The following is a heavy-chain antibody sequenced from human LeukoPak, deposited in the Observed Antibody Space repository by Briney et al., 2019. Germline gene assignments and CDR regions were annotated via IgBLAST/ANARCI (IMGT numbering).Heavy chain of an antibody. CDR3: AMDCGGDCYSHYFDY. CDR2: IIPIFGTA. Sequence: SVKVSCKASGGTFSSYAISWVRQAPGQGLEWMGRIIPIFGTANYAQKFQGRVTITTDESTSTAYMELSSLRSEDTAVYYCAMDCGGDCYSHYFDYWGQGTLVTVSS. CDR1: GGTFSSYA. V-gene: IGHV1-69*05. D-gene: IGHD2-21*02. J-gene: IGHJ4*02.